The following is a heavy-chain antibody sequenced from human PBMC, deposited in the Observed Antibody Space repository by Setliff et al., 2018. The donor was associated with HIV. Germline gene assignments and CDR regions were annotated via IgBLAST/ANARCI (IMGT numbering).Heavy chain of an antibody. V-gene: IGHV4-59*03. D-gene: IGHD4-17*01. J-gene: IGHJ4*02. CDR2: IYYSGSI. Sequence: PSETLSLTCTVSGGSISSYYWSVFRQPPGKGLEWIGYIYYSGSIYYNPSLQNRVTLLLDMSKNQFSLKLSSVTAADTAVYYCAGGDLYGDYAFSYWGQGTLVTVSS. CDR1: GGSISSYY. CDR3: AGGDLYGDYAFSY.